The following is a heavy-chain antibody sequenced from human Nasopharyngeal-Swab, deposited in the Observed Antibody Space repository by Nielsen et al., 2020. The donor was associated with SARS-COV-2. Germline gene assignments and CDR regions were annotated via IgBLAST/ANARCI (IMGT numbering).Heavy chain of an antibody. CDR2: IATNTGNP. Sequence: ASVKVSCKASGYTFTTYAMNWVRQAPGHGLEWMGWIATNTGNPTYAQGFTGRFVFSLDTSVSTAYLQISSLKAEDTAVYYCARGGPDLWSDRSEWFDSWGQGILVTVSS. V-gene: IGHV7-4-1*02. J-gene: IGHJ5*01. CDR3: ARGGPDLWSDRSEWFDS. CDR1: GYTFTTYA. D-gene: IGHD3-3*01.